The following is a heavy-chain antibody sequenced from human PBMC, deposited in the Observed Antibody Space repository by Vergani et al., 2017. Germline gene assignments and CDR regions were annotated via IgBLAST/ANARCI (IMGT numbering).Heavy chain of an antibody. CDR3: AGGHVSGIQLWLGYYYYYMDV. D-gene: IGHD5-18*01. CDR2: MNPNSGNT. V-gene: IGHV1-8*02. CDR1: GYTFTSYD. Sequence: QVQLVQSGAEVKKPGASVKVSCKASGYTFTSYDINWVRQATGQGLEWMGWMNPNSGNTGYAQKFQGRVTMTRNTSISTAYMELSSLRSEETAVDYCAGGHVSGIQLWLGYYYYYMDVWGKGTTVTVSS. J-gene: IGHJ6*03.